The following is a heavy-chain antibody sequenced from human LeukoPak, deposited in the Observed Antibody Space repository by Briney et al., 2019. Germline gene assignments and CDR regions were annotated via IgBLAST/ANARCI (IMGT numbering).Heavy chain of an antibody. J-gene: IGHJ3*02. Sequence: SETLSLTCTISGGSISSSYWSWIRQPPGKGLEWIGYIYYSGTTNYNPSLKSRVTISIDTSKNQFSLKLSSVTAADTTVYYCARDTPENHAFDIWGQGTMVTVSS. CDR3: ARDTPENHAFDI. CDR1: GGSISSSY. V-gene: IGHV4-59*01. CDR2: IYYSGTT.